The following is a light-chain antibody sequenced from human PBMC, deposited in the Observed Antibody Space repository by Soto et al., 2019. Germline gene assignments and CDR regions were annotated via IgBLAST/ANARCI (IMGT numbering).Light chain of an antibody. CDR2: GAS. J-gene: IGKJ2*01. V-gene: IGKV3-20*01. CDR3: QHYSTSLYT. CDR1: QIISSTY. Sequence: DIVLTQSPGTLSLSPGERATLSCRASQIISSTYLGWYQQKPGQAPRLLIYGASSRATGIPDRFSGSGSGTDFTLTISRLEPEDFEVYYCQHYSTSLYTFGQGTKLEIK.